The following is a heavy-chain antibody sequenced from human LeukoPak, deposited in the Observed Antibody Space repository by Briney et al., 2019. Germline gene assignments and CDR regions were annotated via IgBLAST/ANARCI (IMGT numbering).Heavy chain of an antibody. CDR1: GFTFSSYG. Sequence: PGGSLRLSCAASGFTFSSYGMHWVRQAPGKGLEWVAFIRYDGSNKYYADSVKGRFTISRDNSKNTLYLQMNSLRAEDTAVYYCAKDGSSSRGDYFDYWGQGTLVTVSS. CDR3: AKDGSSSRGDYFDY. CDR2: IRYDGSNK. V-gene: IGHV3-30*02. D-gene: IGHD6-13*01. J-gene: IGHJ4*02.